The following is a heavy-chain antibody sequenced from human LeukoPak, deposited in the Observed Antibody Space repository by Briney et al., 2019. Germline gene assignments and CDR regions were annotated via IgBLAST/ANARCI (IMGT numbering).Heavy chain of an antibody. CDR2: IRYDGSNK. CDR3: AKAPPHSSGWYVFDY. CDR1: GFTFSSYG. Sequence: PGGSLRLSCAASGFTFSSYGIHWVRQAPGKGLEWVAFIRYDGSNKYYADSVKGRFTISRDNSKNTLYLQMNSLRAEDTAVYYCAKAPPHSSGWYVFDYWVQGTLVTVSS. V-gene: IGHV3-30*02. J-gene: IGHJ4*02. D-gene: IGHD6-19*01.